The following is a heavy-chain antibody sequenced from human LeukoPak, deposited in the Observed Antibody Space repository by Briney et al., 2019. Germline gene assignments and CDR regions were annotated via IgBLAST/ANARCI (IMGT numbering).Heavy chain of an antibody. Sequence: SETLSLTCTVSGDSISTYYWSWIRQSPGKGLEWIGYIYHSGSTKYNPSLKSRVTISVDTSKKQFSLKLSSVTAADTAVYYCARDGYGGVDYWGQGTLATVSS. D-gene: IGHD3-10*01. CDR3: ARDGYGGVDY. CDR1: GDSISTYY. CDR2: IYHSGST. J-gene: IGHJ4*02. V-gene: IGHV4-59*01.